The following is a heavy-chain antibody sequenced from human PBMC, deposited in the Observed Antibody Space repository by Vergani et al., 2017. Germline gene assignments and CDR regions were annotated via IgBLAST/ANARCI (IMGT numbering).Heavy chain of an antibody. CDR3: ARAYGVGGQNWFDP. CDR1: GGTFSSYT. V-gene: IGHV1-69*02. Sequence: QVQLLQSGAEVKKPGSSVKVSCKASGGTFSSYTISWVRQAPGQGLEWMGRIIPILGIANYAQKFQGRVTITADKSTSTAYMELSSLRSEDTAVYYCARAYGVGGQNWFDPWGQGTLVTVSS. D-gene: IGHD4-17*01. J-gene: IGHJ5*02. CDR2: IIPILGIA.